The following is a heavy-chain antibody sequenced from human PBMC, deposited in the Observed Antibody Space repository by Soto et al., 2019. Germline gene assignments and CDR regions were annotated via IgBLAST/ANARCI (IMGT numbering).Heavy chain of an antibody. D-gene: IGHD3-10*01. J-gene: IGHJ4*02. CDR3: AKDIGSGELDY. V-gene: IGHV3-30*18. Sequence: GGSLRLSCAASGFTFSSYGMHWVRQAPGKGLEWVAVISYDGSNKYYADSVKGRFTISRDNSKNTLYLQMNSLRAEDTAVYYCAKDIGSGELDYWGQGTLVTVSS. CDR1: GFTFSSYG. CDR2: ISYDGSNK.